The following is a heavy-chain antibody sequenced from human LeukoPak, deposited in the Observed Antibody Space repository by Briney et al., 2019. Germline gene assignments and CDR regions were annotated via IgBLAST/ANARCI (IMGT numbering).Heavy chain of an antibody. D-gene: IGHD5-18*01. CDR3: ASTTVRGYSYGLDY. J-gene: IGHJ4*02. CDR2: IYTSGST. V-gene: IGHV4-4*07. CDR1: GGSIGSYY. Sequence: PSETLSLTCTVSGGSIGSYYWSWIRPPAGKGLEWIGRIYTSGSTNYNPSLKSRVTMSVDTSKNQFSLKLSSVTAADTAVYYCASTTVRGYSYGLDYWGQGTLVAVSS.